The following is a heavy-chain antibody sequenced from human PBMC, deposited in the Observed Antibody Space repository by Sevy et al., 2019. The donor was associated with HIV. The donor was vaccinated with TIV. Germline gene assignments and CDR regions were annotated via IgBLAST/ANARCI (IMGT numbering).Heavy chain of an antibody. CDR1: GYSFTSYW. D-gene: IGHD5-18*01. Sequence: GESLKISCKGSGYSFTSYWIGWVRQMPWKGLEWMRIIYPGDSDTRYSPSFQGQVTISADKSISTAYLQWSSLKASDTAMYYCARVDTAMVTSLYYYYYYGMDVWGQGTTVTVSS. CDR2: IYPGDSDT. V-gene: IGHV5-51*01. J-gene: IGHJ6*02. CDR3: ARVDTAMVTSLYYYYYYGMDV.